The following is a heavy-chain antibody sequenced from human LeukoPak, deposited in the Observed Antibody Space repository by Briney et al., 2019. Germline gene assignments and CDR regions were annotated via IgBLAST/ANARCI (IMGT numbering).Heavy chain of an antibody. Sequence: PSETLSLTCAVYGGSFSGYYWSWIRQPPGKGLEWIGEINHSGSTNYNPSLKSRVTISVDTSKNQFSLKLSSVTAADTAVYYCARGIYDFWSGYYTDYYYGMDVWGQGTTVTVSS. CDR3: ARGIYDFWSGYYTDYYYGMDV. CDR1: GGSFSGYY. D-gene: IGHD3-3*01. CDR2: INHSGST. V-gene: IGHV4-34*01. J-gene: IGHJ6*02.